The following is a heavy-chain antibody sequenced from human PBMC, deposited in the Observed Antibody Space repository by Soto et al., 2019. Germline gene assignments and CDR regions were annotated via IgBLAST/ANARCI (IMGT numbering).Heavy chain of an antibody. J-gene: IGHJ6*02. V-gene: IGHV3-48*03. D-gene: IGHD1-1*01. Sequence: GGSLRLSCATSGFTFSSYEMNWVRQAPGKGLEWVSYINYDGSRTVYPDSVKGRFTISRDNAKNSLYLNMDSLRVGDTATYYCVRGTPTPGLDIWGRGTTVTVSS. CDR2: INYDGSRT. CDR1: GFTFSSYE. CDR3: VRGTPTPGLDI.